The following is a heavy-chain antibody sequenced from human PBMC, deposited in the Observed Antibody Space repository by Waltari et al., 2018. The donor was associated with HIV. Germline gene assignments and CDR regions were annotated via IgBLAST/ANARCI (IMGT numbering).Heavy chain of an antibody. CDR1: GFAFVPYA. V-gene: IGHV3-23*01. CDR3: AKAFYEDTAYYYDF. J-gene: IGHJ4*02. CDR2: IDGSGTKS. Sequence: EVHMMESGGGVVQPGGYRRLSCAASGFAFVPYAITWVRQSPERGLEWVAAIDGSGTKSFYADSVKGRFTLSRDNSKNTVFLQMNSLRAADTAIYYCAKAFYEDTAYYYDFWGRGTRVTVSS. D-gene: IGHD3-22*01.